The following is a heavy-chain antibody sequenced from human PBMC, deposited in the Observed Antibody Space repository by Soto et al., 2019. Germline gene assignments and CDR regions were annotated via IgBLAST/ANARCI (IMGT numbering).Heavy chain of an antibody. CDR2: IYWDDDK. D-gene: IGHD3-9*01. CDR1: GFSLSTSGVG. J-gene: IGHJ6*01. V-gene: IGHV2-5*02. Sequence: QITLKESGPTLVKPTQTLTLTCTFSGFSLSTSGVGVGWIRQPPGKALEWLALIYWDDDKRYSPSLKSRLTITKDTSKNQVVLTMTNMDPVDTATYYCAHSYYDSLTGYDTVPYYYYGMDVWGQGTKVTVSS. CDR3: AHSYYDSLTGYDTVPYYYYGMDV.